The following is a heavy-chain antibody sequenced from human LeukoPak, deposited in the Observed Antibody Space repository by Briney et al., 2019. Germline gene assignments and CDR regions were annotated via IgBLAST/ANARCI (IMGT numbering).Heavy chain of an antibody. CDR1: GFTFSNYA. J-gene: IGHJ4*02. Sequence: PGGSLRLSCAASGFTFSNYAMSWVRQAPGKGPEWVSAISGSGGSTYYADSVKGRFTISRDKSKNTLYLQMNSLRAEDTAVYYCAKDLSLYCGGDCYRNEFYFDYWGQGTLVTVSS. V-gene: IGHV3-23*01. CDR3: AKDLSLYCGGDCYRNEFYFDY. D-gene: IGHD2-21*02. CDR2: ISGSGGST.